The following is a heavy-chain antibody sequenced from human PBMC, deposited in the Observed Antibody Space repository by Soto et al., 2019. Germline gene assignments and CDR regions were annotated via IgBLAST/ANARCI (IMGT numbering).Heavy chain of an antibody. CDR3: ARSQGSSTSLEIYYYYYYGMDV. J-gene: IGHJ6*04. Sequence: QVQLVQSGAEVKKPGSSVKVSCKASGGTFSSYAISWVRQAPGQGLEWMGGIIPISGTANYAQKFQGRVTITADESTSTAYMELSSLRSEDTAVYYCARSQGSSTSLEIYYYYYYGMDVWGKGTTATVSS. D-gene: IGHD2-2*01. CDR2: IIPISGTA. CDR1: GGTFSSYA. V-gene: IGHV1-69*01.